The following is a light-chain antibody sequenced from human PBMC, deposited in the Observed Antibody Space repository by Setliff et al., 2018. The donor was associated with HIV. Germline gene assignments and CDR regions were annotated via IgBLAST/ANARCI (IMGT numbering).Light chain of an antibody. V-gene: IGLV2-14*01. Sequence: QSVLTQPASVSGSPGQSITIPCTGTSSDVGLYNFVSWYQQHPGKVPKLIIYDVTNRPSGISHRFSGAKSGNTASLTISVLQADDEADYYCSSFRTSRKFVFGTGTKGTVL. CDR1: SSDVGLYNF. J-gene: IGLJ1*01. CDR2: DVT. CDR3: SSFRTSRKFV.